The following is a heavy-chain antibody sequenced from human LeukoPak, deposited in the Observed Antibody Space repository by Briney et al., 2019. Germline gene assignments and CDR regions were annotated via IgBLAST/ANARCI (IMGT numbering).Heavy chain of an antibody. D-gene: IGHD3-9*01. J-gene: IGHJ6*02. Sequence: GGSLRLSCAASGFTFSSYAMSWVRQAPGKGLEWVSAISGNGGSTYYADSVKGRFTISRDNAKNSLYLQMNSLRAEDTALYYCAKDIELWILTGGVDVWGQGTTVTVSS. CDR2: ISGNGGST. CDR3: AKDIELWILTGGVDV. V-gene: IGHV3-23*01. CDR1: GFTFSSYA.